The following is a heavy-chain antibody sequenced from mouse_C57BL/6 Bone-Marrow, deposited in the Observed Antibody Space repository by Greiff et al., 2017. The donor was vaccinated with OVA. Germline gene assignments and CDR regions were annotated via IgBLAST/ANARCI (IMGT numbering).Heavy chain of an antibody. CDR2: IYPRDGST. Sequence: VQLQQSGPELVKPGASVKLSCKASGYAFTSYDINWVKQRPGKGLEWIGWIYPRDGSTKYNEKFKGKATLTVDTSSSTAYMELRSLTSEDSAVYFCAREYYGSSLYYFDYWGQGTTLTVSS. D-gene: IGHD1-1*01. V-gene: IGHV1-85*01. CDR3: AREYYGSSLYYFDY. CDR1: GYAFTSYD. J-gene: IGHJ2*01.